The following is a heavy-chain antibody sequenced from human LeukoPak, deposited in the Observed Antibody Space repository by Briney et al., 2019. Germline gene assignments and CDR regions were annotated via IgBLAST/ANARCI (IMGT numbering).Heavy chain of an antibody. CDR3: ARGRRNGDFWSGYDIDY. J-gene: IGHJ4*02. CDR1: GYTFTSYD. V-gene: IGHV1-8*01. CDR2: LNPNSGNT. D-gene: IGHD3-3*01. Sequence: ASVEVSCKASGYTFTSYDINWVRQATGQGLEWMGWLNPNSGNTGYAQKFQGRVTMTRNTSISTAYMELSSLRSEDTAVYYCARGRRNGDFWSGYDIDYWGQGILITVSS.